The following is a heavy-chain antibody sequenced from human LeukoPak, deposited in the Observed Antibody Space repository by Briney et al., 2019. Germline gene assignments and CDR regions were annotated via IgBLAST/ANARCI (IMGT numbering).Heavy chain of an antibody. Sequence: SETLSLTCAVYGGSFSGYYWSWIRQPPGKGLEWIGEINHSGSTNYNPSLKSRVTISVDTSKNLFSLKLSSVTAADTAVYYCARHYYDSSGYYPENFQHWGQGTLVTVSS. CDR1: GGSFSGYY. D-gene: IGHD3-22*01. CDR3: ARHYYDSSGYYPENFQH. J-gene: IGHJ1*01. V-gene: IGHV4-34*01. CDR2: INHSGST.